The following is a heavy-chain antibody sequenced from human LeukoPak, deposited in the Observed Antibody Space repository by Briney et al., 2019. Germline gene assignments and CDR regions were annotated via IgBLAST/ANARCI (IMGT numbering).Heavy chain of an antibody. J-gene: IGHJ4*02. CDR1: GYTLTELS. CDR2: FDPEDGET. Sequence: GASVKVSCKVSGYTLTELSMHWVRQAPGKGLEWMGGFDPEDGETIYAQKFQGRVTMTEDTSTDTAYMELSSLRSEDTAVYYYATGGTSWTDEFDYWGQGTLVTVSS. CDR3: ATGGTSWTDEFDY. V-gene: IGHV1-24*01. D-gene: IGHD2-2*01.